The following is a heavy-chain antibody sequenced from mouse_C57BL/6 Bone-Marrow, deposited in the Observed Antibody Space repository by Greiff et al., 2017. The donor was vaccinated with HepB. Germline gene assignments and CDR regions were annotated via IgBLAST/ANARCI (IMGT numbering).Heavy chain of an antibody. J-gene: IGHJ4*01. CDR1: GYSITSGYY. CDR3: ARDGRDYAMDY. V-gene: IGHV3-6*01. D-gene: IGHD4-1*01. CDR2: ISYDGSN. Sequence: EVQLQESGPGLVKPSQSLSLTCSVTGYSITSGYYWNWIRQFPGNKLEWMGYISYDGSNNYNPSLKNRISITRDTSKNQFFLKLNSVTTEDTATYYCARDGRDYAMDYWGQGTSVTVSS.